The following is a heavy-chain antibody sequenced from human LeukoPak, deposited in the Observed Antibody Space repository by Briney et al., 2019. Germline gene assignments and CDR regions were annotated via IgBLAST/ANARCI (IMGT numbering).Heavy chain of an antibody. D-gene: IGHD3-22*01. CDR3: ARDGYYDSSRYSKY. CDR2: IIPIRGRA. V-gene: IGHV1-69*04. CDR1: GCGFSSYG. J-gene: IGHJ4*02. Sequence: SVNVCCKCSGCGFSSYGISWVRQAPGQGLGLMGIIIPIRGRANYSQKFQGRVTITADKSTSTAYMELSSLRPEDPAVYYCARDGYYDSSRYSKYWGQGTLVTVSS.